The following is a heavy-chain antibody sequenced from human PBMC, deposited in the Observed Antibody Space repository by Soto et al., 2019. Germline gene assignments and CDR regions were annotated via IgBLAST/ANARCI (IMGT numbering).Heavy chain of an antibody. Sequence: GKGTSSETLSLTCTVSGGSISSYYWSWIRQPPGKGLEWIGYIYYSGSTNYNPSLKSRVTISVDTSKNQFSLKLSSVTAADTAVYYCASYYSSSWFGYWGQGTLVTVSS. CDR3: ASYYSSSWFGY. D-gene: IGHD6-13*01. CDR1: GGSISSYY. V-gene: IGHV4-59*08. J-gene: IGHJ4*02. CDR2: IYYSGST.